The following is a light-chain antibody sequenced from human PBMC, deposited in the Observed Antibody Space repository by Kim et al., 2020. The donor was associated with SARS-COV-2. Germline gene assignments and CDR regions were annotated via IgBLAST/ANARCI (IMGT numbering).Light chain of an antibody. Sequence: TARITCGENDIGSKSVHWYQEKPGQAPVMVIYYNTDRPSGIPERVSGSNSGNTATLTISRVEAGDEADYYCQMWDGSSDHVVFGGGTQLTVL. J-gene: IGLJ2*01. V-gene: IGLV3-21*04. CDR2: YNT. CDR3: QMWDGSSDHVV. CDR1: DIGSKS.